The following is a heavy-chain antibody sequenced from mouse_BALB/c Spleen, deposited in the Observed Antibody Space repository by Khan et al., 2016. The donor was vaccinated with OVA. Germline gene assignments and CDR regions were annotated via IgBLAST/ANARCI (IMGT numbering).Heavy chain of an antibody. V-gene: IGHV2-6-4*01. CDR1: GFSLSRYS. CDR2: IWGDGST. Sequence: VQLQESGPGLVAPSQSLSITCTVSGFSLSRYSVHWVRQPPGKGLEWLGLIWGDGSTDFNSTLKSRLSIRKDNSKSQVFLKMNSLQTDDTAMYYFARNHYGGGYWYFDVWGAGTTVTVSS. J-gene: IGHJ1*01. D-gene: IGHD1-1*01. CDR3: ARNHYGGGYWYFDV.